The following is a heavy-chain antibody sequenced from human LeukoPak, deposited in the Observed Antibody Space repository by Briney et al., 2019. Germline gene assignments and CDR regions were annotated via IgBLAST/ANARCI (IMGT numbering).Heavy chain of an antibody. D-gene: IGHD2-15*01. J-gene: IGHJ4*02. Sequence: AASVKISCTASGYTFTDYYIHWVRQAPGQGLEWMGWINPNSDSTNYPQKFQGRVTMTRDTSISTAYMELSRLRSDDTAVYYCARSLGYCSGGRCYWGQGTLVTVSS. CDR2: INPNSDST. V-gene: IGHV1-2*02. CDR1: GYTFTDYY. CDR3: ARSLGYCSGGRCY.